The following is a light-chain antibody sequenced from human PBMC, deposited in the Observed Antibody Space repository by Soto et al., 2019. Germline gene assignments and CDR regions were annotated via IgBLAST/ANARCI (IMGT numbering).Light chain of an antibody. CDR1: ESVVSNY. J-gene: IGKJ1*01. CDR3: RQRSEWSAT. Sequence: IAVKHAPGSLSISQHYRATLSFRTTESVVSNYLAWYQLKPGQAPRLLIYDASNRATGTPARFSGSGSGTDFTLTISSLEPEDFAVYYCRQRSEWSATFGQGTKVDIK. CDR2: DAS. V-gene: IGKV3-11*01.